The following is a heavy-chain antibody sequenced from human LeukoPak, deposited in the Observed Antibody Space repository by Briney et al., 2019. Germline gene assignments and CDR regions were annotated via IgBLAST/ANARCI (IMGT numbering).Heavy chain of an antibody. CDR3: TRPNLYCGGDCHTNYYYYMDV. Sequence: GGSLRLSCAASGFTFSGSAMHWVRQASGKGLEWVGRIRSKANSYATAYAASVKGRFTISRDDSKNTAYLQMNSLKTEDTAVYYCTRPNLYCGGDCHTNYYYYMDVWGKGTTVTVSS. J-gene: IGHJ6*03. CDR2: IRSKANSYAT. D-gene: IGHD2-21*02. CDR1: GFTFSGSA. V-gene: IGHV3-73*01.